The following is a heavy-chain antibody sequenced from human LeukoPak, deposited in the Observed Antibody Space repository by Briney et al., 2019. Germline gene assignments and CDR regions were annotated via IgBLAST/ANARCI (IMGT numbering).Heavy chain of an antibody. CDR1: GFTFSSYS. CDR2: ISSSGSTI. D-gene: IGHD3-10*01. V-gene: IGHV3-48*04. CDR3: ARVGMVRGVIFDY. J-gene: IGHJ4*02. Sequence: GGSLRLSCAASGFTFSSYSMNWVRQAPGKGLEWVSSISSSGSTIYYADSVKGRFTISRDNAKNSLYLQMNSLRAEDTAVYYCARVGMVRGVIFDYWGQGTLVTVSS.